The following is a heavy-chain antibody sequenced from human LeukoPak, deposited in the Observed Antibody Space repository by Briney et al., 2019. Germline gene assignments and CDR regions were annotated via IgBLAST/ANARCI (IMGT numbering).Heavy chain of an antibody. CDR3: ARESSGYCSGGSCDWFDP. CDR1: GGTFSSYA. Sequence: GASVKVSCKASGGTFSSYAISWVRQAPGQGLEWMGGIIPIFGTANYAQKFQGRVTITADKSTSTAYMELSSLRSEDTAVYYCARESSGYCSGGSCDWFDPGGQGTLVTVSS. V-gene: IGHV1-69*06. J-gene: IGHJ5*02. CDR2: IIPIFGTA. D-gene: IGHD2-15*01.